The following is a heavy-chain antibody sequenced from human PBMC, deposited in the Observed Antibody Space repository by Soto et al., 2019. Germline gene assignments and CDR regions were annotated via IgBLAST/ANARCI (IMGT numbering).Heavy chain of an antibody. D-gene: IGHD3-16*01. CDR1: GFTFSDYY. J-gene: IGHJ4*02. CDR3: ARVRGGDYYFDY. Sequence: QVQLVESGGGLGKPGGSLRLSCAASGFTFSDYYMSWIRQAPGKGLEWVSYISSSSSYTNYADSVKGRFTISRDNAKNSLYLQMNSLRAEDTAVYYCARVRGGDYYFDYWGQGTLVTVSS. V-gene: IGHV3-11*06. CDR2: ISSSSSYT.